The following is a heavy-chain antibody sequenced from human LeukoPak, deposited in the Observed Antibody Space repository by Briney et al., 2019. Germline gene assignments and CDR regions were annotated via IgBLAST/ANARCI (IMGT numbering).Heavy chain of an antibody. CDR2: IIPILGIA. J-gene: IGHJ4*02. CDR3: PRSTGQKGSSWDY. V-gene: IGHV1-69*04. CDR1: GGTFSIYA. D-gene: IGHD6-13*01. Sequence: SVKVSCKASGGTFSIYAISWVRQAPGQGLEWMGRIIPILGIANYAQKFEGRVTITADKSTSTAYMELSSLRSEDTAVYYCPRSTGQKGSSWDYCGQGTLVTVSS.